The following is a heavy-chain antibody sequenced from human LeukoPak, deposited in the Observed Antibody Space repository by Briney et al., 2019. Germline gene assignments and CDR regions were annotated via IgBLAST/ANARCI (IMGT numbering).Heavy chain of an antibody. V-gene: IGHV3-23*05. CDR1: GFTFSSYA. D-gene: IGHD1-26*01. J-gene: IGHJ4*02. CDR3: AKGREWELPLDY. Sequence: PGGSLRVSCAASGFTFSSYAMSWVRQAPGKGLEWVSAITSSGSKTYYADSVKGRFSISRDNSKDTLSLQMHSLRAEDTAIYYCAKGREWELPLDYWGQGTLVTVSS. CDR2: ITSSGSKT.